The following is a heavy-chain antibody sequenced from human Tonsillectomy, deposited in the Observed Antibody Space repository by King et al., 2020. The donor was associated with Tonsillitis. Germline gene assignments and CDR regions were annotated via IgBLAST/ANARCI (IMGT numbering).Heavy chain of an antibody. D-gene: IGHD4-17*01. Sequence: VQLVESGGGLVKPGGSLRLSCAASGFTFSHAWMSWVRQAPGKGLEWVGRIKSKTDGGTADYAAPVKGRFTISRDDSKNTLYQQMNSLKTEDTAVYYCTTPRGERGDYEFYYWGQGTLVTVSS. CDR2: IKSKTDGGTA. CDR3: TTPRGERGDYEFYY. J-gene: IGHJ4*02. CDR1: GFTFSHAW. V-gene: IGHV3-15*01.